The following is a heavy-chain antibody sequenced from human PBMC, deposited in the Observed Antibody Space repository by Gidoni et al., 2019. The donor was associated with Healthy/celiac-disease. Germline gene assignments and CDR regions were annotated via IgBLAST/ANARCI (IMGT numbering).Heavy chain of an antibody. D-gene: IGHD2-2*01. CDR3: ARNPRPGRDIVVVPAAIRPEYYYYYMDV. CDR1: GGTFSSYA. J-gene: IGHJ6*03. Sequence: QVQLVQSGAEVKKPGSSVKVSCKASGGTFSSYATSWVRQPPGQGLEWMGGIIPIFGTANYAQKFQGRVTITADKSTSTAYMELSSLRSEDTAVYYCARNPRPGRDIVVVPAAIRPEYYYYYMDVWGKGTTVTVSS. CDR2: IIPIFGTA. V-gene: IGHV1-69*06.